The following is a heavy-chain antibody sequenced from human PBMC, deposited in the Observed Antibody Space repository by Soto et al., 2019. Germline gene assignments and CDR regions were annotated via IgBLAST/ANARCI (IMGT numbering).Heavy chain of an antibody. CDR1: GFTFISYA. J-gene: IGHJ4*02. V-gene: IGHV3-23*01. CDR2: ISGSGGST. D-gene: IGHD3-22*01. CDR3: AKARYYDSTGYLYYFDY. Sequence: PWGSLRLSCAASGFTFISYAIIFVRHSPCKWLEWVSSISGSGGSTYYADSVKGRFTISRDNSKNTLYLQMNSLRAEDTAVYYCAKARYYDSTGYLYYFDYWGQGTLVTVSS.